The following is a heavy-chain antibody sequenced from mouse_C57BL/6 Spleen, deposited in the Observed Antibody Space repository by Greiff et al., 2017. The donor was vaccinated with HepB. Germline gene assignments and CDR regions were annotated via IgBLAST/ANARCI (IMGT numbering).Heavy chain of an antibody. J-gene: IGHJ2*01. V-gene: IGHV5-6*01. CDR1: GFTFSSYG. Sequence: EVKVVESGGDLVKPGGSLKLSCAASGFTFSSYGMSWVRQTPDKRLEWVATISSGGSYTYYPDSVKGRFTISRDNAKNTLYLQMSSLKSEDTAMYYCASSLDSSGYYFDYWGQGTTLTVSS. CDR3: ASSLDSSGYYFDY. D-gene: IGHD3-2*02. CDR2: ISSGGSYT.